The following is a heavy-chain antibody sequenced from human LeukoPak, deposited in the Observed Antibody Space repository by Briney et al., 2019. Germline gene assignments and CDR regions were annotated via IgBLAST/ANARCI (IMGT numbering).Heavy chain of an antibody. D-gene: IGHD4-17*01. CDR1: GYSFTSYW. CDR3: ARLRADYGDYQIDY. J-gene: IGHJ4*02. Sequence: PGESLKISCKCAGYSFTSYWIGGGRQMPRKGLEWMGIIYPGDSDTRYSPSFQGQVTISADKSISTAYLQWSSLKASDTAMYYCARLRADYGDYQIDYWGQGTLVTVSS. V-gene: IGHV5-51*01. CDR2: IYPGDSDT.